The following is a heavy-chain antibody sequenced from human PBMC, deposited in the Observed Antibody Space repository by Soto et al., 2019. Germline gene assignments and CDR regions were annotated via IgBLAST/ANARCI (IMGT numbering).Heavy chain of an antibody. V-gene: IGHV3-48*01. CDR3: ARDLTSVAGTYDY. J-gene: IGHJ4*02. CDR2: ITSSGTTV. D-gene: IGHD6-19*01. Sequence: PGGSLRLSCAASGFTFSSYSLNWVRQAPGKGLEWVSYITSSGTTVYYADSVRGRFTISRDNAKNSLYLQMNSLRAEDTAVYYCARDLTSVAGTYDYWGQGTLVTVSS. CDR1: GFTFSSYS.